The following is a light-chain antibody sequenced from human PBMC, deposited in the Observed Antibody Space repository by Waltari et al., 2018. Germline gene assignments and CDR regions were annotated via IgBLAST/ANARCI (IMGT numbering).Light chain of an antibody. V-gene: IGKV3-15*01. CDR2: DAS. Sequence: EILMTQSPATLSVSPGGRAPLSCRASQSAGSNFAWFQQRPGQAPRPLMYDASTRATGTPARFSGTGSGTEFTLTISSLQSEDFAVYYCQQYYNWPRTFGQGTKVEI. CDR3: QQYYNWPRT. J-gene: IGKJ1*01. CDR1: QSAGSN.